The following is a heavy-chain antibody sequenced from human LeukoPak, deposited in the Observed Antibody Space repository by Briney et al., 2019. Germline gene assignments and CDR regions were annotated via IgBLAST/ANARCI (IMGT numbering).Heavy chain of an antibody. CDR3: ARRADCGGDCYSVFDY. V-gene: IGHV4-39*01. D-gene: IGHD2-21*02. Sequence: PSETLSLTCTGSGVSISSSSYYWGWLRQPPGKGLEWIGSIYYSGSTYYNPSLKSRVTISVDTSKNQFSLKLSSVTAADTAVYYCARRADCGGDCYSVFDYWGQGTLVTVSS. CDR1: GVSISSSSYY. J-gene: IGHJ4*02. CDR2: IYYSGST.